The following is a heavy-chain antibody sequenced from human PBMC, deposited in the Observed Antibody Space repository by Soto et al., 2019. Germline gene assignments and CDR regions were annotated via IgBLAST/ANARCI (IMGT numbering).Heavy chain of an antibody. Sequence: GGSLSLSCAASGFAFSPAWMTWVRQAPGKGLEWVALIKSKTSGETRAYAAPVEGRFTISRDDSENTRFLQMDSPKTEDTAVSYCVIDDAARALGDLDYWGRGTLVTVSS. J-gene: IGHJ4*02. V-gene: IGHV3-15*01. CDR1: GFAFSPAW. D-gene: IGHD3-16*01. CDR3: VIDDAARALGDLDY. CDR2: IKSKTSGETR.